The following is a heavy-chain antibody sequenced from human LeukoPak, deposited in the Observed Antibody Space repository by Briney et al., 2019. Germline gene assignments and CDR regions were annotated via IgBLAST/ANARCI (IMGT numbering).Heavy chain of an antibody. J-gene: IGHJ3*02. Sequence: GASVKVSCKASGYTFTSYGISWVRQAPGQGLEWMGWISAYNGNTNYAQKLQGRVTMTTDTSTSTAYMELRSLRSDDTAVYYCARGQTPSFGVAATEDAFDIWGQGTMVTVSS. CDR2: ISAYNGNT. D-gene: IGHD3-3*01. CDR3: ARGQTPSFGVAATEDAFDI. V-gene: IGHV1-18*01. CDR1: GYTFTSYG.